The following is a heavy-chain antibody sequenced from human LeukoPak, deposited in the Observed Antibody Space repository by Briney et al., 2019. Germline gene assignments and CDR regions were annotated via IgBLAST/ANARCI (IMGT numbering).Heavy chain of an antibody. CDR2: ISSNGGST. D-gene: IGHD4-17*01. V-gene: IGHV3-64D*06. J-gene: IGHJ5*02. CDR1: GFTVSTHA. Sequence: PGGSLRLSCSASGFTVSTHAMYWVRQAPGKGLEYVSGISSNGGSTNYADSVKGRFTISRDNSKNTLYLQMSSLRAEDTAVYYCVKSDRPDYADFGLGSWGQGTLVTVSS. CDR3: VKSDRPDYADFGLGS.